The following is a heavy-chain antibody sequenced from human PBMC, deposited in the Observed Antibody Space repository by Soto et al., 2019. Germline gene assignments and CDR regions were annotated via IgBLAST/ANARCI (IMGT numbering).Heavy chain of an antibody. CDR3: ARDYGDLVGGMDV. V-gene: IGHV3-30-3*01. CDR1: GFTFSSYA. CDR2: ISYDGSNK. D-gene: IGHD4-17*01. J-gene: IGHJ6*02. Sequence: SGGSLRLSCAASGFTFSSYAMHWVRQAPGKGLEWVAVISYDGSNKYYADSVKGRFTISRDNSKNTLYLQMNSLRAEDTAVYYCARDYGDLVGGMDVWGQGTTVTVSS.